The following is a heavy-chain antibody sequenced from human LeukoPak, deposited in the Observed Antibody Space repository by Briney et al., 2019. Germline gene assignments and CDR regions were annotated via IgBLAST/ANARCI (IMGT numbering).Heavy chain of an antibody. V-gene: IGHV1-46*01. Sequence: GASVKVSCKTSGYTFTTYYMHWVRQASGQGLEWMGVINPVGGSTSYAQKFQGRVTMTRGTSTSTVYMELSSLRSEDTAVYYCARARVDGYNYLYYFDYWGQGTLVTVSS. D-gene: IGHD5-24*01. J-gene: IGHJ4*02. CDR1: GYTFTTYY. CDR3: ARARVDGYNYLYYFDY. CDR2: INPVGGST.